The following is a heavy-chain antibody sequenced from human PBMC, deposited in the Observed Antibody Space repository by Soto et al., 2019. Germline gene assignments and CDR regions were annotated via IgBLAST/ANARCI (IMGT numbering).Heavy chain of an antibody. D-gene: IGHD3-16*01. CDR2: IWHDGGNK. CDR3: ARDGDVNTGFGKDY. V-gene: IGHV3-33*01. Sequence: GGSLRLSCAASGFTFSSYGMHWVRQAPGKGLEWVAFIWHDGGNKFYAESVKGRFTISRDNSNNTLYLQMTSLSAEDTAMYYCARDGDVNTGFGKDYWGQGTLVTVSS. CDR1: GFTFSSYG. J-gene: IGHJ4*02.